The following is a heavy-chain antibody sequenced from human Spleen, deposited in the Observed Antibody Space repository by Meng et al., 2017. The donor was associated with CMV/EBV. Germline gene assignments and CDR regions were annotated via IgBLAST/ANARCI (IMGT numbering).Heavy chain of an antibody. CDR2: IRYDGSNK. J-gene: IGHJ5*02. D-gene: IGHD2-15*01. Sequence: GGSLRLSCAASGFTFGKFWMNWVRQAPGKGLEWVAFIRYDGSNKYYADSVKGRFTISRDNSKNTLYLQMNSLRVEDTAMYYCAMSAGIDPWGQGTLVTVS. CDR1: GFTFGKFW. V-gene: IGHV3-30*02. CDR3: AMSAGIDP.